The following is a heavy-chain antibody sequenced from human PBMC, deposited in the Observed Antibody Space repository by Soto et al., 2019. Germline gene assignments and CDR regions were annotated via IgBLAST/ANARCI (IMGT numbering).Heavy chain of an antibody. CDR3: STGGHKDGCNFYHGMDV. V-gene: IGHV1-69*01. J-gene: IGHJ6*02. CDR2: DIPLFDTA. D-gene: IGHD5-18*01. CDR1: GGIFTNNA. Sequence: QVQVVQSGAEVKKPGSSVKVSCKVSGGIFTNNAISWVRQAPGQGLERLGGDIPLFDTADYSQIFRGRLRISADGATTTAYLKLSGLTSADTDVYFCSTGGHKDGCNFYHGMDVWGQGTTVTVS.